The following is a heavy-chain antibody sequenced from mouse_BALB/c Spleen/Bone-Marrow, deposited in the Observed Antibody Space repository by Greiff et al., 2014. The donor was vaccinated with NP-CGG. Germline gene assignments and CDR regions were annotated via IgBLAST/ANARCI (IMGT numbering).Heavy chain of an antibody. V-gene: IGHV3-1*02. CDR2: IHYSGIT. CDR1: DYSITSGYS. D-gene: IGHD1-3*01. CDR3: ARWGKGAWFAY. J-gene: IGHJ3*01. Sequence: EVQLQQSGPDLVKPSQSLSLTCTVTDYSITSGYSWHWIRQFPGNKLEWMGYIHYSGITNYSPSLKSRISFTRDTSKNQFFLHLNSVTSEDTATYYCARWGKGAWFAYWGQGTLVTGSA.